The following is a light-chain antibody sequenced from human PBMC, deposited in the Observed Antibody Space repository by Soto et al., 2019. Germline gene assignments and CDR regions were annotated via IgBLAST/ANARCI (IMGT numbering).Light chain of an antibody. Sequence: QLVLTQPPSASGTPGQRVTISCSGSSSNIGSNAVNWYQQLPGTAPKVVIYNTNQRPSGVPDRFSGSKSGTSASLAISGLQSEDEADYYCAAWDDRMNGRVFGGGTKLTVL. CDR1: SSNIGSNA. CDR3: AAWDDRMNGRV. CDR2: NTN. V-gene: IGLV1-44*01. J-gene: IGLJ3*02.